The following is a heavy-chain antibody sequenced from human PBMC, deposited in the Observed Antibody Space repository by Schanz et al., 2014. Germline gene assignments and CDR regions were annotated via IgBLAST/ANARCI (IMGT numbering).Heavy chain of an antibody. V-gene: IGHV3-23*01. Sequence: EVQLLESGGGLAQPGGSLRLSCAASGFNFSSYAMSWVRQAPGKGLEWVSVISASGGDTYYADSVKGRFTISRDNSKNTLFLQMNSLRVEDSAIYYCAKDISDTSGKDDYWGQGTLVTVSS. J-gene: IGHJ4*02. D-gene: IGHD3-22*01. CDR1: GFNFSSYA. CDR2: ISASGGDT. CDR3: AKDISDTSGKDDY.